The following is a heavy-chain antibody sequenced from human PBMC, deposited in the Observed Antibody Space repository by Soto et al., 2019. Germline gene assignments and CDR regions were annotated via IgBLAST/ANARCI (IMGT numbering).Heavy chain of an antibody. CDR3: ARPGPHYYGSGSSNWFDP. D-gene: IGHD3-10*01. CDR2: IIPIFGTA. Sequence: SVKVSCKASGGTFSSYAISWVRQAPGQGLEWMGGIIPIFGTANYAQKFQGRVTITADESTSTAYMELSSLRSEDTAVYYCARPGPHYYGSGSSNWFDPWGQGALVTVSS. J-gene: IGHJ5*02. V-gene: IGHV1-69*13. CDR1: GGTFSSYA.